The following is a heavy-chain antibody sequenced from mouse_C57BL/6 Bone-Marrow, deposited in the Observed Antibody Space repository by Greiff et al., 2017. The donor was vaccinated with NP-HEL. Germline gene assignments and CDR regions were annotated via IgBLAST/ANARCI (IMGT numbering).Heavy chain of an antibody. Sequence: QVTLNVSGPGILQPSQTLSLSCSFSGFSLSTFGMGVGWIRQPSGMGLEWLAHLWWDDDKYYNPALKSPLTISKDTSKNPAFLKIANVDTADAATYYCARIDYYYGSSSFAYWGQGPLVTVSA. CDR2: LWWDDDK. V-gene: IGHV8-8*01. D-gene: IGHD1-1*01. J-gene: IGHJ3*01. CDR3: ARIDYYYGSSSFAY. CDR1: GFSLSTFGMG.